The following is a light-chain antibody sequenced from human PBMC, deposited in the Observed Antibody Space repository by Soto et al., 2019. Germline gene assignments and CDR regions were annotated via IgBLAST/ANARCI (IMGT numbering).Light chain of an antibody. V-gene: IGKV3-20*01. CDR3: QQYGSSPLIS. CDR1: QTVSITY. CDR2: GAS. J-gene: IGKJ5*01. Sequence: VSTQSPGTPSLSPGGSATLSCRASQTVSITYLTWYQQKPGQAPRLLIFGASKRATGIPDRFSGSGSGRDFTLTISGLEPEDFAVYYCQQYGSSPLISFGQGTRLEIK.